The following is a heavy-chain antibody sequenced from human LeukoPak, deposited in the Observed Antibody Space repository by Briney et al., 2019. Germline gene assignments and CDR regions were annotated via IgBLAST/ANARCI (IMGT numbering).Heavy chain of an antibody. V-gene: IGHV3-15*01. CDR2: FKSKTDGGTT. Sequence: GGSLRLSCAASGVTFSNAWMSWVRQAPGKGLGWVGRFKSKTDGGTTDYAAPVKGRFTISRDDSKNTLDLQMNSLKTEDTAVYYCTTGTGRSDFDYWGQGTLVTVSS. CDR3: TTGTGRSDFDY. CDR1: GVTFSNAW. D-gene: IGHD1-1*01. J-gene: IGHJ4*02.